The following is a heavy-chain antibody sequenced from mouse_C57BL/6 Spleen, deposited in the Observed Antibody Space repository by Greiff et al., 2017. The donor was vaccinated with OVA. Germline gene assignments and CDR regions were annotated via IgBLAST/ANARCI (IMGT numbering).Heavy chain of an antibody. D-gene: IGHD2-4*01. CDR3: ARVDYDGYVDG. CDR2: ISDGGSYT. CDR1: GFTFSSYA. Sequence: EVMLVESGGGLVKPGGSLKLSCAASGFTFSSYAMSWVRQTPEKRLEWVATISDGGSYTSYPDNVKGRFTISRDNAKNNLYLQMSHLKSEDTAMYYGARVDYDGYVDGWGKGTTVTVAS. J-gene: IGHJ1*03. V-gene: IGHV5-4*03.